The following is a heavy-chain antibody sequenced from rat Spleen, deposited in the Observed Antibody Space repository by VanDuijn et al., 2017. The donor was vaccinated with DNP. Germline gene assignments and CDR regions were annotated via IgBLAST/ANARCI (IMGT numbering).Heavy chain of an antibody. CDR3: ATHGDYSGALYFDY. J-gene: IGHJ2*01. V-gene: IGHV5S13*01. D-gene: IGHD1-1*01. Sequence: EVQLVESGGGLVQPGRSLKLSCAASGFTFSNYGMAWVRQAPTKGLDWVTYIGSPAYAPYYTDSVKGRFAISRDNAKSTLYLHMDSLKSEDTATYYCATHGDYSGALYFDYWGQGIMVTVSS. CDR1: GFTFSNYG. CDR2: IGSPAYAP.